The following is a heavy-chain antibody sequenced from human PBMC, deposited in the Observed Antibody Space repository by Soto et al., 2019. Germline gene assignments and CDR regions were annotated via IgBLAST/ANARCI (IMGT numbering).Heavy chain of an antibody. J-gene: IGHJ6*02. D-gene: IGHD3-10*01. CDR2: IYYSGST. CDR1: GGSISSGGYY. Sequence: QVQLQESGPGLVKPSQTLSLTCTVSGGSISSGGYYWSWIRQHPGKGLEWLGYIYYSGSTYYNPSLKSRVTLSVDTSKDQCSLKPGPVTAADTAVYYGARCRSYSRRYGMDVWCQGTTVTVSS. V-gene: IGHV4-31*03. CDR3: ARCRSYSRRYGMDV.